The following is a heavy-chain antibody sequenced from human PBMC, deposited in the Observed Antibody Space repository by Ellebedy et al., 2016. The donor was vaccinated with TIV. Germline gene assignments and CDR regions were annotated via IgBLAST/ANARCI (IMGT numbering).Heavy chain of an antibody. CDR2: IKEDGSEK. J-gene: IGHJ4*02. CDR1: GFTFSRYW. D-gene: IGHD3-10*01. CDR3: AREGGSYTHYFDY. V-gene: IGHV3-7*03. Sequence: PGGSLRLSCAASGFTFSRYWMTWVRQAPGKGLVWVANIKEDGSEKHYLDSVKGRFTISRDNAKNSLYLQMNSLRAEDTAVYYCAREGGSYTHYFDYWGQGTLVTVSS.